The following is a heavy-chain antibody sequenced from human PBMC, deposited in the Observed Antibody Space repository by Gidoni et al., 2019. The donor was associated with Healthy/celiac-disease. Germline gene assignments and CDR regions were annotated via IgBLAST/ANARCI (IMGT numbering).Heavy chain of an antibody. J-gene: IGHJ6*02. V-gene: IGHV1-69*01. CDR3: AILTPHRITMVRGVPTRNV. CDR2: IIPIFGTA. Sequence: QVQLVQSGAEVKKPGSSVKVSCKASGGTFSSYAISWVRQAPGQGLEWMGGIIPIFGTANYAQKFQGRVTITADESTSTAYMELSSLRSEDTAVYYCAILTPHRITMVRGVPTRNVWGQGTTVTVSS. CDR1: GGTFSSYA. D-gene: IGHD3-10*01.